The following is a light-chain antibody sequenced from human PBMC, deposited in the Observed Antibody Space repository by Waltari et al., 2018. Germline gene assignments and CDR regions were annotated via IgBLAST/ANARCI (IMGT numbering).Light chain of an antibody. CDR1: QSVLFSSNNRNY. CDR3: QQYYSSPFT. CDR2: WAS. J-gene: IGKJ3*01. V-gene: IGKV4-1*01. Sequence: DIVMTQSPDSLAVSLGERATINCKSSQSVLFSSNNRNYLAWYQQKPGQAPKLGLYWASTRESGVPDRFSGSGSATDFTLTISSLQAEDVAVYYCQQYYSSPFTFGPGTKLEIK.